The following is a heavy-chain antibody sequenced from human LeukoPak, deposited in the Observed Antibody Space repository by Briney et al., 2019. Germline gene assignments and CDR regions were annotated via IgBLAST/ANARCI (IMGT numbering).Heavy chain of an antibody. CDR3: ARMRDIRIAARKYYYYYYMDV. V-gene: IGHV4-39*01. D-gene: IGHD6-6*01. Sequence: SETLSLTCTASGGSISSSSYYWGWIRQPPGKGLEWIGSIYYSGSTYYNPSLKSRVTISVDTSKNQFSLKLSSVTAAVTAVYYCARMRDIRIAARKYYYYYYMDVWGKGTTVTVSS. CDR1: GGSISSSSYY. J-gene: IGHJ6*03. CDR2: IYYSGST.